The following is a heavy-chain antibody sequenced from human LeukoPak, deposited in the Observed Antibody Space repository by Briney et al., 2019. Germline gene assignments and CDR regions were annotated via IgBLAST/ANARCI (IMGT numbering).Heavy chain of an antibody. D-gene: IGHD3-16*02. Sequence: GGTLRLSCAASGFSFSSYGISWVRQAPGKGLEWVSGINWNGGSTGYADSVKGRFTISRDNAKNSLYLQMNSLRAEDTALYYCARDRGDDYVWGSYRYNYFDYWGQGTLVTVSS. V-gene: IGHV3-20*04. CDR1: GFSFSSYG. CDR3: ARDRGDDYVWGSYRYNYFDY. J-gene: IGHJ4*02. CDR2: INWNGGST.